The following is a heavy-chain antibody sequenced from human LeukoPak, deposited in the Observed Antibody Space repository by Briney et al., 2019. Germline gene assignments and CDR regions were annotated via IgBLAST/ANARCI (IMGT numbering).Heavy chain of an antibody. CDR1: GFTFSSYA. V-gene: IGHV3-23*01. CDR3: AREITLTGYKYGLGFNY. J-gene: IGHJ4*02. Sequence: GGSLRLSCAASGFTFSSYAMSWVRQAPGKGLEWVSAISGSGGSTYYADSVKGRFTISRDNSKNTLYLQMNSLRAEDTAVYYCAREITLTGYKYGLGFNYWGQGTLVTVSS. CDR2: ISGSGGST. D-gene: IGHD5-12*01.